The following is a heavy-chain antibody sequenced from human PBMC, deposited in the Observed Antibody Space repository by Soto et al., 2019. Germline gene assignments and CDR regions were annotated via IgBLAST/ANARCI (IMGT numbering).Heavy chain of an antibody. CDR2: ISYDGSNK. V-gene: IGHV3-30-3*01. CDR3: AREDIVVVPAAISVHYYGIDV. J-gene: IGHJ6*02. D-gene: IGHD2-2*01. Sequence: QVQLVESGGGVVQPGRSLRLSCAASGFTFSSYAMHWVRQAPGKGLEWVAFISYDGSNKYYADSVKGRFTISRDHSKNTLYLQMNSLIAEDTAVYYCAREDIVVVPAAISVHYYGIDVWGQGTTVTVSS. CDR1: GFTFSSYA.